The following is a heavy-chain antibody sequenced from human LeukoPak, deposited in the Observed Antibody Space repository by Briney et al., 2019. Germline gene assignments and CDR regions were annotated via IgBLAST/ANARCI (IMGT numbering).Heavy chain of an antibody. CDR3: ARDGGQVGATGPFDY. CDR1: GYSFTGYY. Sequence: GASVKVSCKASGYSFTGYYMHWVRQAPGQGLEWMGWINCNSGDANYAQKFQGRVTMTRDTSISTAYMELSRLRSDDTAVYYCARDGGQVGATGPFDYWGQGTLVTVSS. D-gene: IGHD1-26*01. CDR2: INCNSGDA. V-gene: IGHV1-2*02. J-gene: IGHJ4*02.